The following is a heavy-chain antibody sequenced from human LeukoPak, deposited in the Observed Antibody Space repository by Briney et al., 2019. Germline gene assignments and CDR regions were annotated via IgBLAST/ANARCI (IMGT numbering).Heavy chain of an antibody. D-gene: IGHD3-10*01. Sequence: SETLSLTCTVSGGSINTSPYYWGWVRQPPEKGLEWLGSISYSGTAYYNPSLRSRVTVSRDTSKNQFSMNLNSVTAADTAVYYCARQVRGSDLDYWGQGTLVTVSS. CDR3: ARQVRGSDLDY. V-gene: IGHV4-39*07. CDR1: GGSINTSPYY. J-gene: IGHJ4*02. CDR2: ISYSGTA.